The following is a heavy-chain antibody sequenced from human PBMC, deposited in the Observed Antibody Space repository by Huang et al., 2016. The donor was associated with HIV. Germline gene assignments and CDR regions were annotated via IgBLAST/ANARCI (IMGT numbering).Heavy chain of an antibody. CDR2: RRYDGNNY. V-gene: IGHV3-30*02. CDR1: GFTFGSFG. Sequence: QVQLVESGGGVVQPGGSLRLSCSASGFTFGSFGMHWVRQDPGKGLEWVAFRRYDGNNYYYADSVRGRFTISRDNSKDTLYLQMNRLRPDDSAVYYCAKDLTYTFGRHFDYWGRGTLVTVSS. J-gene: IGHJ4*02. CDR3: AKDLTYTFGRHFDY. D-gene: IGHD3-3*01.